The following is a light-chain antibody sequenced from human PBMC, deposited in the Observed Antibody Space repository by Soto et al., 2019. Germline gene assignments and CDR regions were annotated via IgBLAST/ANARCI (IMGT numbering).Light chain of an antibody. CDR1: SSNIGAGYD. CDR3: QSYDSSLSVLYV. J-gene: IGLJ1*01. V-gene: IGLV1-40*01. Sequence: VLTHPPSVSGAPGQRVTISCTGSSSNIGAGYDVRWYQQLPGTAPKLLIYGNSNRPSGVPDRFSGSKSGTSASLAITGLQAEDEADYYCQSYDSSLSVLYVFGTGTKVTVL. CDR2: GNS.